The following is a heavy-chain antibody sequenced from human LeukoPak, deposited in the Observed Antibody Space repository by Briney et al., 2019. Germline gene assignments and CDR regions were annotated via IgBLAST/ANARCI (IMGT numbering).Heavy chain of an antibody. D-gene: IGHD4-11*01. J-gene: IGHJ4*02. CDR3: ASRLMTTVSYFDC. CDR1: GFTVSSNY. Sequence: GGSLRFSCAASGFTVSSNYMSWVRQAPGKGLEWVSILYSGGGTYYADSVKGRFTISRDNSKSTLYLQMNSLRAEDTAVYYCASRLMTTVSYFDCWGQGTLVTVSS. V-gene: IGHV3-66*01. CDR2: LYSGGGT.